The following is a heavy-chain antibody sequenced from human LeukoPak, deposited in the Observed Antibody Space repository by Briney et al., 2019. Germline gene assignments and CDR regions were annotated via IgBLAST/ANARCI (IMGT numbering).Heavy chain of an antibody. D-gene: IGHD2-15*01. CDR1: GFTFTTYG. CDR2: IYYDGSNK. CDR3: AKGICSGGSCSSDY. V-gene: IGHV3-33*06. J-gene: IGHJ4*02. Sequence: GGSLRLSCAASGFTFTTYGMHWVRQAPGKGLEWVAVIYYDGSNKFYADSVKGRFTISRDNSKNTLYLQMNSLRAEDTAVYYCAKGICSGGSCSSDYWGQGILVTVSS.